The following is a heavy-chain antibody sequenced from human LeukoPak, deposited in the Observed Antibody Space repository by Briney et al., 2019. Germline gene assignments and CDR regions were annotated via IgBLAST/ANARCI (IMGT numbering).Heavy chain of an antibody. CDR2: IYHSGST. CDR3: ARAPVGAPRVFDY. V-gene: IGHV4-4*02. CDR1: GGSSSSSNW. Sequence: SGTLSLICAVSGGSSSSSNWWSWVRQPPGKGLEWIGEIYHSGSTNYNPSLKSRVTISVDKSKNQFSLKLSSVTAADTAVYYCARAPVGAPRVFDYWGQGTLVTVSS. J-gene: IGHJ4*02. D-gene: IGHD1-26*01.